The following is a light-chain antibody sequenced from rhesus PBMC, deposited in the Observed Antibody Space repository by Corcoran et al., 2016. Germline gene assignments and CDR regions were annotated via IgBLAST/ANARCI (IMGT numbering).Light chain of an antibody. CDR3: RQHSNRPRT. V-gene: IGKV3S11*01. CDR1: QNIGGY. Sequence: IVLTQSPDTLALSPGGRATLSCRASQNIGGYLAWYQQKPGQTPRLLIYGASARATGIPERFSGSGDGTEFTLAISSLEPEDVGVYFCRQHSNRPRTFGLGSKVELK. CDR2: GAS. J-gene: IGKJ1*01.